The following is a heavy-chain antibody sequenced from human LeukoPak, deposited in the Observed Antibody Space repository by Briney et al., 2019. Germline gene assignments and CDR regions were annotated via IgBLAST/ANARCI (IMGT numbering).Heavy chain of an antibody. CDR2: INPSGGST. D-gene: IGHD3-10*01. CDR3: AILWFGESYYFDY. J-gene: IGHJ4*02. V-gene: IGHV1-46*01. Sequence: ASVKVSCKSSGYTITSYYMHWVRQAPGQGLEWMGIINPSGGSTSYAQKFQGRVTMTRDTSTSTVYMELSSLRSEDTAVYYCAILWFGESYYFDYWGQGTLVTVSS. CDR1: GYTITSYY.